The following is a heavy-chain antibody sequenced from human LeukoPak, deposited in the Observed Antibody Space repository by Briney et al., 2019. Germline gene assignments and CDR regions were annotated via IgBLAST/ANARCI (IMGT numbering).Heavy chain of an antibody. Sequence: GGSLRLSCAASGFTVSSNYMSWVRQAPGKGLEWVSVIYSGGTYYADSVKGRFTISRDNSKNTLYLQMNSLRAEDTAVYYCARDGVVTGISSSYGMDVWGQGTTVTVSS. CDR1: GFTVSSNY. CDR2: IYSGGT. V-gene: IGHV3-53*01. D-gene: IGHD2-21*02. J-gene: IGHJ6*02. CDR3: ARDGVVTGISSSYGMDV.